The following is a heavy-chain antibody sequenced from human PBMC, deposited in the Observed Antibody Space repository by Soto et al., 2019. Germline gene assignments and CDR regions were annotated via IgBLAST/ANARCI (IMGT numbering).Heavy chain of an antibody. D-gene: IGHD2-8*01. CDR3: GGVQCS. J-gene: IGHJ1*01. V-gene: IGHV4-59*12. CDR1: GGSIISYY. Sequence: SQTLSLTCTVSGGSIISYYWSWIRQPPGKGLEWIGYIYYSGSTNYNPSLKSRVTISVDTSKNQFSLKLSSVTAADTAVYYCGGVQCSWGQGTLVTVSS. CDR2: IYYSGST.